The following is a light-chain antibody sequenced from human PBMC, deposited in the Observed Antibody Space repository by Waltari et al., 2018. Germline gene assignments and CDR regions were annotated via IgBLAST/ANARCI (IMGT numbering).Light chain of an antibody. V-gene: IGLV4-69*01. J-gene: IGLJ3*02. Sequence: QLVLTQSPSASASLGASVKLTCTLSSGHSNNIIAWLQQRPEKGPRYLMKVNSDGRHNKGDGIPLRFSCSSSGAVRYLTIASVQSEDGADYDCQTGGDGTWVFGGGTTLTVL. CDR2: VNSDGRH. CDR1: SGHSNNI. CDR3: QTGGDGTWV.